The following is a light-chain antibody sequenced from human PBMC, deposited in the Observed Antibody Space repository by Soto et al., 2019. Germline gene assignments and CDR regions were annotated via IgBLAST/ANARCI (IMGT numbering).Light chain of an antibody. J-gene: IGLJ1*01. CDR3: GSYTGSIYV. CDR1: SSDVGGYKF. V-gene: IGLV2-14*01. Sequence: QSALTQPASVSGSPGQSITISCTGTSSDVGGYKFVSWYQQHPGKAPKLMIYEVSNRPSGVSSRFSGSKSGNTASPTISGLQAEDEADYYCGSYTGSIYVFGTGTKVTVL. CDR2: EVS.